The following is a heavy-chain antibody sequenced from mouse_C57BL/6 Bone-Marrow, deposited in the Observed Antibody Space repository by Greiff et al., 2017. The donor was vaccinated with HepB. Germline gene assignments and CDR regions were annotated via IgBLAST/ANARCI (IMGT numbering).Heavy chain of an antibody. CDR3: ARHYYRYFDV. V-gene: IGHV5-15*01. CDR1: GFTFSDYG. CDR2: ISNLAYSI. J-gene: IGHJ1*03. Sequence: EVNLVESGGGLVQPGGSLKLSCAASGFTFSDYGMAWVRQAPRKGPEWVAFISNLAYSIYYADTVTGRFTISRENAKNTLYLEMSSLRSEDTAMYYCARHYYRYFDVWGTGTTVTVSS.